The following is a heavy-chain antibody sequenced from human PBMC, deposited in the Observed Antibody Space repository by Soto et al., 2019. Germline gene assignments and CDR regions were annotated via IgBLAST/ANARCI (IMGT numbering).Heavy chain of an antibody. J-gene: IGHJ4*02. CDR1: GGSISSGGYY. CDR3: PRALGYHFDY. V-gene: IGHV4-31*03. Sequence: QVQLQESGPGLVKPSQTLSLTCNVSGGSISSGGYYWSWIRQYPGKGLEWIGYSYYSGTTYYNPSLKSRVTMSVDTSKNHFSLTLSFMTAADTAVYYCPRALGYHFDYWGQGTLVTVSS. CDR2: SYYSGTT. D-gene: IGHD3-16*02.